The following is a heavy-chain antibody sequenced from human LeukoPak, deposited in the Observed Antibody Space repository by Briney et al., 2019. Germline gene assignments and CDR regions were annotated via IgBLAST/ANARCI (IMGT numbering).Heavy chain of an antibody. D-gene: IGHD3-3*01. V-gene: IGHV1-2*02. J-gene: IGHJ4*02. Sequence: GASVKVSCKVSGYTLTELSMHWVRQAPGLGLEWMGWINPNSGGTNYAQKFQGRVTMTRDTSISTAYMELSRLRSDDTAVYYCAALLRFLLWGQGTLVTVSS. CDR1: GYTLTELS. CDR3: AALLRFLL. CDR2: INPNSGGT.